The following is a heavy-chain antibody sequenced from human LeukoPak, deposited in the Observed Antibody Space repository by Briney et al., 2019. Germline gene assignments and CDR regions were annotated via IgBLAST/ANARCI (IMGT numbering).Heavy chain of an antibody. Sequence: GGSLRLSCAASGFTFGYYAMGWVRQAPGKGLEWVSGISGSNIAYYTDSVKGRFTISRDNSKNTLYLQMNTLRAEDTAVYYCAKGVRYLDWWILDYWGQGTLVPVSS. J-gene: IGHJ4*02. V-gene: IGHV3-23*01. CDR1: GFTFGYYA. D-gene: IGHD3-9*01. CDR2: ISGSNIA. CDR3: AKGVRYLDWWILDY.